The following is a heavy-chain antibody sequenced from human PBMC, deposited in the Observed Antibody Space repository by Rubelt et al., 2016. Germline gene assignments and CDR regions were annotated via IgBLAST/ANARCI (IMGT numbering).Heavy chain of an antibody. J-gene: IGHJ4*02. CDR2: INPNSGGT. D-gene: IGHD6-19*01. V-gene: IGHV1-2*02. Sequence: QVQLVQSGAEVKKPGASVKVSCKASGYTFTGYYMHWVRQAPGQGLEWMGWINPNSGGTNYAQKFQGRFTMTRDTSFSTAYSELSRLRADDTAVYYCARDLYKGPRWLVAYWGQGTLVTVSS. CDR1: GYTFTGYY. CDR3: ARDLYKGPRWLVAY.